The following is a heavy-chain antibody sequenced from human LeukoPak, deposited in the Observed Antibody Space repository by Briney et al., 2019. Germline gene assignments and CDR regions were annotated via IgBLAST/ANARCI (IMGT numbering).Heavy chain of an antibody. Sequence: GGSLRLSCAASGFIFSSYSMNSVRQAPGKGLEWVSSISTSSSYIYYADSVKGRFTISRDNANNSLYLQMNSLSAEDTAVYYCARLFTSGWYNWFDPWGQGTLVTVSS. J-gene: IGHJ5*02. D-gene: IGHD2-2*01. CDR1: GFIFSSYS. V-gene: IGHV3-21*01. CDR2: ISTSSSYI. CDR3: ARLFTSGWYNWFDP.